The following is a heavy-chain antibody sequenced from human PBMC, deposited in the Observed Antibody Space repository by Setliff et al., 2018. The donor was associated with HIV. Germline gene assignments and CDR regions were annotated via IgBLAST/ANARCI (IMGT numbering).Heavy chain of an antibody. V-gene: IGHV4-59*01. CDR2: IYYSGST. Sequence: TLSLTCTVSGGSISSYYWSWIRQPPGKGLEWIGYIYYSGSTNYNPSLKSRVTISVDTSKNQFSLKLSSVTAADTAVYYCARAGDGSPLYYYYYMDVWGKGTTVTVSS. D-gene: IGHD1-26*01. CDR1: GGSISSYY. CDR3: ARAGDGSPLYYYYYMDV. J-gene: IGHJ6*03.